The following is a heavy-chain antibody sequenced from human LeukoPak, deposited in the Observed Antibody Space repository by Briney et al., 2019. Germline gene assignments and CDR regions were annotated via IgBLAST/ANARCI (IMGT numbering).Heavy chain of an antibody. CDR2: INHSGST. V-gene: IGHV4-39*07. CDR3: ARWGVAAAGTDY. Sequence: SETLSLTCTVSGGSISSGGYYWTWIRQPPGKGLEWIGEINHSGSTNYNPSLKSRVTISVDTSKNQFSLKLSSVTAADTAVYYCARWGVAAAGTDYWGQGTLVTVSS. D-gene: IGHD6-13*01. CDR1: GGSISSGGYY. J-gene: IGHJ4*02.